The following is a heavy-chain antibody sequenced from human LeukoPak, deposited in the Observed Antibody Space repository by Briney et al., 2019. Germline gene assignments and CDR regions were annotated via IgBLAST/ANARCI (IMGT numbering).Heavy chain of an antibody. J-gene: IGHJ4*02. CDR2: INLNSGDT. CDR1: GFTFTGYY. Sequence: ASVKVSCKASGFTFTGYYIHWVRQAPGQGLEWMGWINLNSGDTNYAQKFQGRVAMTRDTSISTAYMELNRLTSDDTAVYYCARVRRTRSSWYGIDYWGQGTLVTVSS. V-gene: IGHV1-2*02. D-gene: IGHD6-13*01. CDR3: ARVRRTRSSWYGIDY.